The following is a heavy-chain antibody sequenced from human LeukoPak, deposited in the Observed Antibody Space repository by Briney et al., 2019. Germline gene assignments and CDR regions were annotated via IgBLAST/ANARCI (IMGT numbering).Heavy chain of an antibody. CDR3: ATVAGFWGGGPYYFDY. Sequence: ASVKVSCKVSGYTLTELSMHWVRQAPGKGLEWMGGFDPEDGETIYAQKFQGRVTMTEDTSTDTAYTELSSLRSEDTAVYYCATVAGFWGGGPYYFDYWGQGTLVTVSS. CDR2: FDPEDGET. V-gene: IGHV1-24*01. CDR1: GYTLTELS. D-gene: IGHD7-27*01. J-gene: IGHJ4*02.